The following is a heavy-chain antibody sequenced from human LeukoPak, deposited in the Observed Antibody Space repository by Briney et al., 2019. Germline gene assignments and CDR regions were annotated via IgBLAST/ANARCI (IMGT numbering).Heavy chain of an antibody. CDR2: VYDSGTT. Sequence: SETLSLTCIVSGGSLSSYYWSWIRQPPGKGLEWIGYVYDSGTTNYNPSLESRVTISVDTSKNHFSLKLKSMSAADTAVYYCARHVIGSYYYYYTMDVWGQGTTVTVSS. V-gene: IGHV4-59*08. CDR1: GGSLSSYY. J-gene: IGHJ6*02. CDR3: ARHVIGSYYYYYTMDV. D-gene: IGHD1-26*01.